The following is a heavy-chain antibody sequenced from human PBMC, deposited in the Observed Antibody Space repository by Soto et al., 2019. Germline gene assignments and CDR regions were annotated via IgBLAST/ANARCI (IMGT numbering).Heavy chain of an antibody. V-gene: IGHV4-34*01. CDR2: ISPSGTT. CDR1: SGSLSGYY. J-gene: IGHJ4*02. D-gene: IGHD3-3*02. CDR3: ARAMKLSASAQTRPDF. Sequence: SETLSLTCSLYSGSLSGYYWSWIRQPPGKGLEWIGEISPSGTTNYSPSLKSRVSISVDTSKNQFSLNLTSLTAADTAVYYCARAMKLSASAQTRPDFSGQGSLGT.